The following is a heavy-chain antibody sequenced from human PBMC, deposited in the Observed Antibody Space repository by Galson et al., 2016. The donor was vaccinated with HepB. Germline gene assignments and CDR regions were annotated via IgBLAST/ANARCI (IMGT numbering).Heavy chain of an antibody. CDR2: ISDSGTNI. Sequence: LRLSCAASGFTFSPYNMNWVRQTPEKGLEWVSFISDSGTNIHYADSAKGRFTISRDNAENSLFLQMNSLRDEDTAMYYCARDVMGTWLYGFDLWGQGTMVTVSS. CDR1: GFTFSPYN. D-gene: IGHD5-12*01. V-gene: IGHV3-48*02. J-gene: IGHJ3*01. CDR3: ARDVMGTWLYGFDL.